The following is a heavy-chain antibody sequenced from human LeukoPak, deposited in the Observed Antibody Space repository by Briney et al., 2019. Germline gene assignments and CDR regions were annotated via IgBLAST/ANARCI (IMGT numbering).Heavy chain of an antibody. J-gene: IGHJ4*02. V-gene: IGHV3-21*06. CDR2: ISSSSSYI. CDR3: AREEAYDSLDY. Sequence: GGSLRLSCAASGFTFSSYAMSWVRQAPGKGLEWVSSISSSSSYIYYADSVKGRFTISRDNTKNSLFLQMNSLRAGDTAVYYCAREEAYDSLDYWGQGTLVTVSS. CDR1: GFTFSSYA. D-gene: IGHD3-22*01.